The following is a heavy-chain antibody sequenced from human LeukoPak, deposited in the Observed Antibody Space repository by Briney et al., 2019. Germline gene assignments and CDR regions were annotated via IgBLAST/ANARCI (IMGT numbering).Heavy chain of an antibody. CDR1: GYSISSGYY. CDR3: AREGSSSWYDFDY. CDR2: IYHSGST. D-gene: IGHD6-13*01. Sequence: SETLSLTCTVSGYSISSGYYWGWIRQPPGKGLEWIGSIYHSGSTYYNPSLKSRVTISVDTSKNQFSLKLSSVTAADTAVYYCAREGSSSWYDFDYWGQGTLVTVSS. V-gene: IGHV4-38-2*02. J-gene: IGHJ4*02.